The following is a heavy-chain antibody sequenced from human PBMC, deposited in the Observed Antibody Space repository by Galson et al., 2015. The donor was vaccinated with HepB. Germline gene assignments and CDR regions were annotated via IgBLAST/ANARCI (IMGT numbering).Heavy chain of an antibody. D-gene: IGHD2-2*03. V-gene: IGHV3-48*02. CDR1: GFTFSSYA. Sequence: SLRLSCAASGFTFSSYAMSWVRQAPGKGLEWVSYISSSSSTIYYADSVKGRFTISRDNAKNSLYLQMNSLRDEDTAVYYCARALDIVVVPAAPFDYWGQGTLVTVSS. CDR2: ISSSSSTI. CDR3: ARALDIVVVPAAPFDY. J-gene: IGHJ4*02.